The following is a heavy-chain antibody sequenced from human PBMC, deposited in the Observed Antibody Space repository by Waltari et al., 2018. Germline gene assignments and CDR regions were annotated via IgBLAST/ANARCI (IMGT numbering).Heavy chain of an antibody. CDR1: GFTFSSSR. Sequence: EVQLVESGGGLVKPGGSMRVSGAASGFTFSSSRMNWVRQAPGKGLECVSSISSSSSYIYYADSVKGRFTISRDNAKNSLYLQMNSLRAEDTAVYYCARDRTRPDYWGQGTLVTVSS. V-gene: IGHV3-21*01. CDR3: ARDRTRPDY. CDR2: ISSSSSYI. J-gene: IGHJ4*02. D-gene: IGHD6-6*01.